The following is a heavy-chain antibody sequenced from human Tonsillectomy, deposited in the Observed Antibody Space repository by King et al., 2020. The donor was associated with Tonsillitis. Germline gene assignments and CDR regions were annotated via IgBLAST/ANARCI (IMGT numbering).Heavy chain of an antibody. CDR3: ARGGSGEQQPVHFDY. V-gene: IGHV1-69*01. Sequence: QLVQSGAEVKKPGSSVKVSCKASGGTFSNYAISWVRQAPGQGLEWMGGIIPIFGTAKYAQKFQGRVTITADESTSTAYMELSSLRSEDTAVYFCARGGSGEQQPVHFDYWGQGTLVTVSS. D-gene: IGHD6-13*01. CDR1: GGTFSNYA. CDR2: IIPIFGTA. J-gene: IGHJ4*02.